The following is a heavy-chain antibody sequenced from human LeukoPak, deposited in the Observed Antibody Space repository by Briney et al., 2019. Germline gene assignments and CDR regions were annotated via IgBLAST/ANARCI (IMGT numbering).Heavy chain of an antibody. J-gene: IGHJ4*01. V-gene: IGHV3-30*02. Sequence: AGGSLRLSCAASGFTFSSYGMHWVRQAPGKGLEWVAFIRYDGSNKYYADSVKGRFTISRDNSKNTLYLQMNSLRAEDTAVYYCAKGWRGTADYWGQEPWSPSPQ. D-gene: IGHD1-26*01. CDR1: GFTFSSYG. CDR3: AKGWRGTADY. CDR2: IRYDGSNK.